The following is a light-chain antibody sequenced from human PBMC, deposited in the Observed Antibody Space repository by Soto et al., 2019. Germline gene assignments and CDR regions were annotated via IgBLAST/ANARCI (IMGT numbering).Light chain of an antibody. CDR1: QSLLYSNGYNY. CDR2: FAS. CDR3: MQVLQTTLN. V-gene: IGKV2-28*01. J-gene: IGKJ4*01. Sequence: IVMTQSPLSLPVTPGEPASISCRSSQSLLYSNGYNYVDGYLQKPGQPPQLLIFFASSRVSRVPDRFNGSGSGTDFTLRITTVEAEAVGVYYFMQVLQTTLNSGGGTKLKIK.